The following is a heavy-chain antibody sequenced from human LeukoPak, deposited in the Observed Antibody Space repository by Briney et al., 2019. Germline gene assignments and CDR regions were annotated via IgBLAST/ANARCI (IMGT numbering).Heavy chain of an antibody. CDR2: ISSNGNVR. CDR3: VRDRYCSGGSCHFFDS. V-gene: IGHV3-21*06. J-gene: IGHJ4*02. Sequence: PGGSLRLSCVGSGFVFSSISLNWVRQTPGKGLEWVSSISSNGNVRYYEDSVKGRFTISRDDAKNSVYLQMNVLRVDETAVYYCVRDRYCSGGSCHFFDSWGQGTLVTVSS. D-gene: IGHD2-15*01. CDR1: GFVFSSIS.